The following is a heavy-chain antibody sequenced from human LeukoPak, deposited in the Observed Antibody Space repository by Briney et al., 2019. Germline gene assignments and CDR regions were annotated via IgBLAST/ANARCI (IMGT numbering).Heavy chain of an antibody. CDR2: MNPNSGNT. CDR1: GYTFTGYY. CDR3: ARVWDSSSWYGGTYYYYMDV. V-gene: IGHV1-8*03. D-gene: IGHD6-13*01. J-gene: IGHJ6*03. Sequence: ASVKVSCKASGYTFTGYYMHWVRQAPGQGLEWMGWMNPNSGNTGYAQKFQGRVTITRNTSISTAYMELSSLRSEDTAVYYCARVWDSSSWYGGTYYYYMDVWGKGTTVTVSS.